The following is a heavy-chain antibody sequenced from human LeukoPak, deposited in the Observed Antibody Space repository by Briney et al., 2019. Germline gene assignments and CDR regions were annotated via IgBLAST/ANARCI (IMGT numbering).Heavy chain of an antibody. Sequence: SQTLSLTCTVSGGSISSGDYYWSWIRQPPGKGLEWIGYIYYSGSNYYNPSLKSRVTISLDTSKNQFFLKLSSVTAADTAVYYCAREGIVVVPDAMNWGQGTLVTVSS. D-gene: IGHD2-2*01. V-gene: IGHV4-30-4*08. CDR1: GGSISSGDYY. CDR3: AREGIVVVPDAMN. J-gene: IGHJ4*02. CDR2: IYYSGSN.